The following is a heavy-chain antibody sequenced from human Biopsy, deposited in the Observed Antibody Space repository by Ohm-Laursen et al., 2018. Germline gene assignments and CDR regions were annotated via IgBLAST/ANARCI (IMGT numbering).Heavy chain of an antibody. J-gene: IGHJ4*02. V-gene: IGHV4-59*01. Sequence: PSETLSLTCSISGGSISGYYWNWIRQSPGKGLEWIGYIWSSGTTDYNPSLQSRVPMSLEWSTDQFSLKVDSVTAADTAVYYCARVVGAATGFDQWGQGIPVTVSS. CDR1: GGSISGYY. CDR3: ARVVGAATGFDQ. CDR2: IWSSGTT. D-gene: IGHD1-26*01.